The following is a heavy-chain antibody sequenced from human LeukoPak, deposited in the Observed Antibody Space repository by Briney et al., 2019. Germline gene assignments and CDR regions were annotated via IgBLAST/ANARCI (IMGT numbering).Heavy chain of an antibody. CDR2: ISGSGGNT. J-gene: IGHJ5*02. CDR3: ARDGEISLWFDP. CDR1: GFTFSSNA. Sequence: GGSLRLSCAASGFTFSSNAMSWVRQAPGEGLEWVSAISGSGGNTYYADSVKGRFTISRDNSKNTLFLQMNSLRAEDTAVYYCARDGEISLWFDPWGQGTLVTVSS. V-gene: IGHV3-23*01. D-gene: IGHD7-27*01.